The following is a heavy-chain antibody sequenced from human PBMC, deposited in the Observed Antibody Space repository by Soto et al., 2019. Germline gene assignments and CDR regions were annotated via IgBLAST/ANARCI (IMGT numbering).Heavy chain of an antibody. J-gene: IGHJ4*02. CDR3: ANSSSGVLLVHEVFLHG. D-gene: IGHD2-8*01. V-gene: IGHV3-23*01. CDR1: GFTFSTYA. CDR2: ISGSGGST. Sequence: PGGSLRLSCPASGFTFSTYAMTWVRQAPGKGLEWVSTISGSGGSTYYADSLKGRFTIPRDNSKNTLYLHMTSLRAEDTAVYYCANSSSGVLLVHEVFLHGWGQGTLVTGSS.